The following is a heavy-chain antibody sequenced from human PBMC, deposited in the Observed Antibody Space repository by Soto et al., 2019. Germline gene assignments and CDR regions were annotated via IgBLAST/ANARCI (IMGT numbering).Heavy chain of an antibody. CDR1: GDSVSINSAA. D-gene: IGHD4-17*01. CDR2: TYYRSKWYN. J-gene: IGHJ5*02. V-gene: IGHV6-1*01. Sequence: SPTLSLPCAISGDSVSINSAAWNWIRQSPSRGLEWLGRTYYRSKWYNDYAVSVKSRITINPDTSKNQFSLQLNSVTPEDAAVYYCARTYRLPRTSNWLDPWGQGTLVTSPQ. CDR3: ARTYRLPRTSNWLDP.